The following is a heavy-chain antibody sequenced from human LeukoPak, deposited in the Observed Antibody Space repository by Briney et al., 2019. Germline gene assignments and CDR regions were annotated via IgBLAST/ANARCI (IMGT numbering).Heavy chain of an antibody. D-gene: IGHD4-17*01. J-gene: IGHJ3*02. CDR3: ARVHLRYGDYGFNAFDI. V-gene: IGHV4-31*03. CDR2: IYYSGST. CDR1: GGSISSGGYY. Sequence: SETLSLTCTVSGGSISSGGYYWSWIRQHPGKGLEWIGYIYYSGSTYYNPSLKSRVTISVDTSKNQFSLKLSSVTAADTAVYYCARVHLRYGDYGFNAFDIWGQGTMVTVSS.